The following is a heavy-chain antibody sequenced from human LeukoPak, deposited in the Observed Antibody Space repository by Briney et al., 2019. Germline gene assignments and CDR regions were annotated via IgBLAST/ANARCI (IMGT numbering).Heavy chain of an antibody. CDR3: ARQTYSYGPYYFDY. J-gene: IGHJ4*02. D-gene: IGHD5-18*01. V-gene: IGHV4-39*01. CDR1: GGSISSSSYY. Sequence: SETLYLTCTVSGGSISSSSYYWGWIRQPPGKGLEWIGSIYYSGSTYYNPSLKSRVTISVDTSKNQFSLKLSSVTAAETAVYYCARQTYSYGPYYFDYWGQGTLVTVSS. CDR2: IYYSGST.